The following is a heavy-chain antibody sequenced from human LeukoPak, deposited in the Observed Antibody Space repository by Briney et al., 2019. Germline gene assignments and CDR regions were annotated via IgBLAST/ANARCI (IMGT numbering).Heavy chain of an antibody. CDR3: ARDWASEVPILTGYLSGRWFDP. D-gene: IGHD3-9*01. CDR1: GYTFTSYG. Sequence: GASVKVSCKSSGYTFTSYGISWVRQAPGQGLEWMGWISAYNGNTNYAQKLQGRVTMTTDTSTSTAYMELRSLRSDDTAVYYCARDWASEVPILTGYLSGRWFDPWGQGTLVTVSS. J-gene: IGHJ5*02. V-gene: IGHV1-18*01. CDR2: ISAYNGNT.